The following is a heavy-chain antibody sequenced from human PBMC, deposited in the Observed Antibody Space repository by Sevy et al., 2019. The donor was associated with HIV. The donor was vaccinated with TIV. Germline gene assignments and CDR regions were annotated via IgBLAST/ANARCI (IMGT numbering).Heavy chain of an antibody. J-gene: IGHJ4*02. V-gene: IGHV3-11*04. CDR1: GFTFSDYY. CDR3: ATARGSYSFDS. Sequence: GGSLRLSCAASGFTFSDYYMSWIRQAPGKGLECVSYIGSSGDAAYYADSVKGRLTISRDNAKNSLYLQMNSLRAEDTAVYYCATARGSYSFDSWGQGTLVTVSS. CDR2: IGSSGDAA. D-gene: IGHD1-26*01.